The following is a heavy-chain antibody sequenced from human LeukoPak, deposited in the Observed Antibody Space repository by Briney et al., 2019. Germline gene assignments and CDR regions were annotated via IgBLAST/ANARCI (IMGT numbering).Heavy chain of an antibody. D-gene: IGHD3-10*01. CDR3: ARDGGRRMVRGVTITPNYFDY. CDR2: IYYSGST. CDR1: GGSISSGGYY. V-gene: IGHV4-31*03. J-gene: IGHJ4*02. Sequence: SQTLSLTCTVSGGSISSGGYYWSWIRQHPGKGLEWIGYIYYSGSTYYNPSLKSRVTISVDTSKNQFSLKLSSVTAADTAVYYCARDGGRRMVRGVTITPNYFDYWGQGTLVTVSS.